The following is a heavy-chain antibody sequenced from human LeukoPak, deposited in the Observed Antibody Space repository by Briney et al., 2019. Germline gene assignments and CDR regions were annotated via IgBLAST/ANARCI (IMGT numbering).Heavy chain of an antibody. V-gene: IGHV3-64D*06. CDR3: VKDQSGSGSR. J-gene: IGHJ4*02. Sequence: GGSLRLSCSASGFTFSSYAIHWVRQAPGKGLEYVSTITFDGGSTYYADSVKGRFTISRDNSKNTVYLQVNSLRPEDTAVYYCVKDQSGSGSRWGQGTQVTVSS. CDR2: ITFDGGST. D-gene: IGHD3-10*01. CDR1: GFTFSSYA.